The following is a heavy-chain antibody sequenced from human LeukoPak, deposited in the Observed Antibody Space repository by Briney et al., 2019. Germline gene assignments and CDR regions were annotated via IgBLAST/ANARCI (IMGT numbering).Heavy chain of an antibody. CDR2: IYYSGST. CDR3: ARVASYSSGGAFDY. D-gene: IGHD6-19*01. CDR1: GGSISSSSYY. V-gene: IGHV4-39*07. J-gene: IGHJ4*02. Sequence: SETLSLTCTVSGGSISSSSYYWGWIRQPPGKGLEWIGSIYYSGSTYYNPSLKSRVTISVDTSKNQFSLKLSSVTAADTAVYYCARVASYSSGGAFDYWGQGTLVTVSS.